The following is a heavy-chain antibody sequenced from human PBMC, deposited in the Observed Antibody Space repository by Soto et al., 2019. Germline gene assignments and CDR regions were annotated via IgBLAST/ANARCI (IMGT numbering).Heavy chain of an antibody. CDR2: INPSGGST. V-gene: IGHV1-46*01. Sequence: QTAGQELEWMGIINPSGGSTSYAQKFQGRVTMTRDTSTSKVYMELSSLRSEDPAVYYSAGALTEMATIKGWDFDISGQATLVTVSS. J-gene: IGHJ3*02. CDR3: AGALTEMATIKGWDFDI. D-gene: IGHD5-12*01.